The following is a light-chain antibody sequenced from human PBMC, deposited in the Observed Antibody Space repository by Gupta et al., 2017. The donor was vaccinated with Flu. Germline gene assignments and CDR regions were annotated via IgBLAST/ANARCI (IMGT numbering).Light chain of an antibody. CDR2: MAS. CDR3: LQDKTHPWT. J-gene: IGKJ1*01. V-gene: IGKV1-5*03. CDR1: QSISTW. Sequence: PSTLSASVGDRVTITCRARQSISTWLAWYQQKPGKAPILLIYMASNLDTGVPSKFSGSGSGTEFTLTISSLQPDDFATYYCLQDKTHPWTFGQGTMVEI.